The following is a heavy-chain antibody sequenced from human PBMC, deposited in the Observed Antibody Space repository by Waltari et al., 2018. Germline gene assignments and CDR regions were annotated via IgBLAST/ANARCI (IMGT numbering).Heavy chain of an antibody. CDR3: AKGFPTPYYFDY. J-gene: IGHJ4*02. V-gene: IGHV3-21*01. Sequence: EVQLVESGGGLVKPGGSLRLSCAATGFIFSNNNMNWVRQAPGKGLEGVSSISSSSNYIDYAHAVKGRFTISRDNAKNSLYLQMNSLRGEDTAVYYCAKGFPTPYYFDYWGQGALVTVSS. CDR1: GFIFSNNN. CDR2: ISSSSNYI.